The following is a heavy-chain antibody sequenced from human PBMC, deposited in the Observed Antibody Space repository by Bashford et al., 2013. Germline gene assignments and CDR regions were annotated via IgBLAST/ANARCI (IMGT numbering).Heavy chain of an antibody. CDR2: ISYDGSNK. D-gene: IGHD3-3*01. J-gene: IGHJ4*02. CDR3: ARDPHRVRFFDY. CDR1: GFTFSSYA. Sequence: SLRLSCAASGFTFSSYAMHWVRQAPGKGLEWVAVISYDGSNKCYADSVKGRFTISRDNSKNTLFLQMNSLGVEDTAVYYCARDPHRVRFFDYWGQGTQVTVSS. V-gene: IGHV3-30-3*01.